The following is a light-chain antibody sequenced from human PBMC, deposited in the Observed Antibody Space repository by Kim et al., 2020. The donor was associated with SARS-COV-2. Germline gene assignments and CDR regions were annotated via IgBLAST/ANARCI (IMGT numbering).Light chain of an antibody. J-gene: IGLJ2*01. CDR2: QDS. V-gene: IGLV3-1*01. CDR3: QAWDSSTVV. CDR1: KLGDKY. Sequence: VSPEQTASITCSGDKLGDKYACWYQQKPGQSPVLVIYQDSKRPSGIPERFSGSNSGNTATLTISGTQAMDEADYYCQAWDSSTVVFGGGTKVTVL.